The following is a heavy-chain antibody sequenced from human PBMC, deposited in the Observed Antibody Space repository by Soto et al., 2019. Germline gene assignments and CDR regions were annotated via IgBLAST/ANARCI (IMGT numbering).Heavy chain of an antibody. CDR2: IYYSGST. V-gene: IGHV4-59*01. J-gene: IGHJ3*02. Sequence: QVQLQESGPGLVKPSETLSLNCTVSGGSISTYYWSWIRQPPGKGLEWIGYIYYSGSTHYNPSLKSRVTISVDSSKNQCSLRLNSVTAADTASYYCVRGRAQLRRGAFDMWGQGTMVTVSS. CDR3: VRGRAQLRRGAFDM. D-gene: IGHD2-2*01. CDR1: GGSISTYY.